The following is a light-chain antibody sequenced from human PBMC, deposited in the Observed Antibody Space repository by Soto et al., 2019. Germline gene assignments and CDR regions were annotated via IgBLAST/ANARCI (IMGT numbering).Light chain of an antibody. J-gene: IGKJ1*01. CDR1: QSVSTN. Sequence: EIVMTQSPATLSVSPGASATLSCRASQSVSTNLAWYQQKPGQVPRVLIYGASTRATEIPARFSGSGSGTEFTLTIDSLQSEYFAVYYCQQYNNWPRTFGQGTKVEIK. CDR2: GAS. CDR3: QQYNNWPRT. V-gene: IGKV3-15*01.